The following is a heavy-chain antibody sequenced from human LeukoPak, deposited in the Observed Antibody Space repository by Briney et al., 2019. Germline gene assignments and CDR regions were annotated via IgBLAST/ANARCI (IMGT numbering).Heavy chain of an antibody. CDR3: ARDGGIAAAGIDY. CDR2: IYYSGST. Sequence: PSETLSLTCTVSGGSTSSGSYYWSWIRQPAGKGLERIGSIYYSGSTYYNPSLKSRVTISVDTSKNQFSLKLSSVTAADTAVYYCARDGGIAAAGIDYWGQGTLVTVSS. V-gene: IGHV4-39*07. CDR1: GGSTSSGSYY. D-gene: IGHD6-13*01. J-gene: IGHJ4*02.